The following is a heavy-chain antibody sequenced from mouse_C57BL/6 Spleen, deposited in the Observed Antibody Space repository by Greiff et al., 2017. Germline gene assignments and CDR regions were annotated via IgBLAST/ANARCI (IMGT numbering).Heavy chain of an antibody. CDR2: INPNNGGT. CDR3: ARGKLGYAMDY. D-gene: IGHD4-1*01. J-gene: IGHJ4*01. Sequence: VQLQQSGPELVKPGASVKISCKASGYTFTDYYMNWVKQSHGKSLEWIGDINPNNGGTSYNQKFKGKATLTVDTASSTAYMELRSLTSEDSAVYYCARGKLGYAMDYWGQGTSVTVSS. V-gene: IGHV1-26*01. CDR1: GYTFTDYY.